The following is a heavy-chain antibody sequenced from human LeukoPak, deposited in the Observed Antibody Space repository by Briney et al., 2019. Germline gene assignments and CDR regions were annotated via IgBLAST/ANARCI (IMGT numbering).Heavy chain of an antibody. V-gene: IGHV1-8*01. J-gene: IGHJ5*02. Sequence: GASVKVSCKASGYTFISHDINWVRQATGQGLEWMGWMNPKSGNRGYAQKFKGRVTMSRNTSISTAYMELTGLRSEDTAVYYCVRESTEIVSGRFDPWGQGSLVTVSS. CDR2: MNPKSGNR. CDR1: GYTFISHD. D-gene: IGHD2/OR15-2a*01. CDR3: VRESTEIVSGRFDP.